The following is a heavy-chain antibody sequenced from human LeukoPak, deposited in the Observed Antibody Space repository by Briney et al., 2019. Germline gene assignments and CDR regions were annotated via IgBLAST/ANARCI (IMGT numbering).Heavy chain of an antibody. J-gene: IGHJ6*02. CDR3: ARNNGMDV. Sequence: GGSLRLSCAASGFALSSHWMTWVRQVPGRGPEWVANVSRDGSETYYLDSVKGRFTISKDNAKNSLYLQMNSPRAEDTALYHCARNNGMDVWGQGTTVIVSS. V-gene: IGHV3-7*03. CDR2: VSRDGSET. CDR1: GFALSSHW.